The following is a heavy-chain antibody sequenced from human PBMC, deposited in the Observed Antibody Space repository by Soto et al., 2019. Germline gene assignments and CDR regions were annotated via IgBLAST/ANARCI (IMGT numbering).Heavy chain of an antibody. D-gene: IGHD5-18*01. CDR3: ARTASYAFDI. Sequence: QVQLVQSGAEVKKPGASVNVSCKASGYSFAKYAIHWVRQAPGQRLEWMGWIDGGSGNTRFSQKFQVRVTISRDPSATTAYLELTSLRSEDTAVYYCARTASYAFDIWGQGTMVSIFS. J-gene: IGHJ3*02. CDR2: IDGGSGNT. CDR1: GYSFAKYA. V-gene: IGHV1-3*01.